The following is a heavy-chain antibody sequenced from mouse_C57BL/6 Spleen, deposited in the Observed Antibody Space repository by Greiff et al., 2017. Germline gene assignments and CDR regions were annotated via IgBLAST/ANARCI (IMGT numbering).Heavy chain of an antibody. Sequence: EVQLQQSGAELVRPGASVKLSCTASGFNIKDYYMHWVKQRPEQGLEWIGRIDPEDGDTEYAPKFQGKATMTADNSSNTAYLQLSSLTSEYTAVYFCTTFAYDYDRFAYWGQWTLVTVSA. CDR1: GFNIKDYY. CDR2: IDPEDGDT. J-gene: IGHJ3*01. D-gene: IGHD2-4*01. CDR3: TTFAYDYDRFAY. V-gene: IGHV14-1*01.